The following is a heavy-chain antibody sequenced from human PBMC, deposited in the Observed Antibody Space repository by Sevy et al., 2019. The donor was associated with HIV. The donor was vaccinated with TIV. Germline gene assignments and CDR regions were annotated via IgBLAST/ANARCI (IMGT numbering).Heavy chain of an antibody. CDR2: IYAGGNT. V-gene: IGHV3-66*01. Sequence: GGSLRLSCAVSGFPVRSNYISWVRQAPGKGLEWVSTIYAGGNTYYADSVKGSFSTYRDNYKNIVYLQINSLRGEDTAVYYCAGETVSGYNLWGQGTLVTVSS. CDR3: AGETVSGYNL. J-gene: IGHJ4*02. D-gene: IGHD5-12*01. CDR1: GFPVRSNY.